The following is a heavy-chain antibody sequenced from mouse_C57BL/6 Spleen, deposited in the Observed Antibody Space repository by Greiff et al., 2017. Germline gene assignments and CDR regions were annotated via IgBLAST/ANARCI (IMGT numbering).Heavy chain of an antibody. V-gene: IGHV5-9*01. CDR2: ISGGGGNT. J-gene: IGHJ4*01. CDR1: GFTFSSYT. CDR3: ARHNGNNYALDY. Sequence: EVQLVESGGGLVKPGGSLKLSCAASGFTFSSYTMSWVRQTPEKRLEWVATISGGGGNTYYPDSMKGRFTISKDNAKNTPYLQISSLRGGDTALYYCARHNGNNYALDYWGQGTAVTVSS. D-gene: IGHD2-1*01.